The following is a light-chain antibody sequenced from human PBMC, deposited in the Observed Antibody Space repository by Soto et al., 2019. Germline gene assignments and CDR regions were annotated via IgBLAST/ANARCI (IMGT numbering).Light chain of an antibody. V-gene: IGKV3-15*01. CDR1: QSIDNK. CDR2: DAF. CDR3: QQYASWSPIT. Sequence: EILLTQSPATLSVSPGARATLSCRASQSIDNKLVWYQQKPGQAPRLLMSDAFKRAPGIPARFSGSGSGTEFILTISSLQSEDFAVYYCQQYASWSPITFGQGTRLEI. J-gene: IGKJ5*01.